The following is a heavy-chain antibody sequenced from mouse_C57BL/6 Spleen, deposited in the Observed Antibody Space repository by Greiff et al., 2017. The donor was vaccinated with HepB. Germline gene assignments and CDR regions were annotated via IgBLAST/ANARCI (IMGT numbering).Heavy chain of an antibody. CDR1: GYTFTSYW. CDR2: IHPNSGST. J-gene: IGHJ4*01. V-gene: IGHV1-64*01. D-gene: IGHD2-5*01. Sequence: QVQLQQPGAELVKPGASVNLSCKASGYTFTSYWMHWVKQRPGQGLEWIGMIHPNSGSTNYNEKFKSKATLTVDKSSSTAYMQLSSLTSEDSAVYYCARSNHYYAMDYWGQGTSVTVSS. CDR3: ARSNHYYAMDY.